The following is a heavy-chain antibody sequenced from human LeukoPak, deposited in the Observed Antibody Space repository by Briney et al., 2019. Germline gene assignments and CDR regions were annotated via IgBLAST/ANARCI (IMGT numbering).Heavy chain of an antibody. CDR1: GYTFTSYY. Sequence: ASVKVSCKASGYTFTSYYMHWVRQAPGQGLEWMAWINPNSGDTKYAQKFQGRVTLTRDTSISTAYMELSRLRSDDTAVYYCARDDFGDYGIRYYFDYWGQGTLVTVSS. V-gene: IGHV1-2*02. CDR3: ARDDFGDYGIRYYFDY. J-gene: IGHJ4*02. D-gene: IGHD4-17*01. CDR2: INPNSGDT.